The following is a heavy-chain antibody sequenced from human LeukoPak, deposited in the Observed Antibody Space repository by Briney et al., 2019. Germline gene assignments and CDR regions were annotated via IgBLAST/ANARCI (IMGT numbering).Heavy chain of an antibody. CDR3: AREMFAPSYDILTGYSRGYFDY. CDR2: IYYSGST. J-gene: IGHJ4*02. D-gene: IGHD3-9*01. Sequence: SETLSLTCTVSGGSISSSSYYWGWIRQPPGKGLEWIRSIYYSGSTYYNPSLKSRVTISVDTSKNRFSLKLSSVTAADTAVYYCAREMFAPSYDILTGYSRGYFDYWGQGTLVTVSS. V-gene: IGHV4-39*07. CDR1: GGSISSSSYY.